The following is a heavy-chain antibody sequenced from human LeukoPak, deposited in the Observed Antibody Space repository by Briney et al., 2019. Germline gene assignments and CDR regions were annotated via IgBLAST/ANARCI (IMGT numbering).Heavy chain of an antibody. V-gene: IGHV3-21*01. D-gene: IGHD2-15*01. J-gene: IGHJ4*02. CDR1: GFTFSTYT. Sequence: PGGSLRLSCAASGFTFSTYTMNWVRQAPGKGLEWVSSISSSSYIYYADSVKGRFTISRDNAKNSLYLQMNSLRAEDTAVYYCARGRDCSGGSCRFDYWGQGTLVTVSS. CDR3: ARGRDCSGGSCRFDY. CDR2: ISSSSYI.